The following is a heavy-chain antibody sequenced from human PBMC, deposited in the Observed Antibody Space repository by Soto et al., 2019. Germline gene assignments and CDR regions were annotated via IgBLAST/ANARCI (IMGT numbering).Heavy chain of an antibody. J-gene: IGHJ6*01. CDR3: ARDFYTLGSGRWDV. Sequence: PGGSLRLSCAASGFTLSSYGMHWVRQAPGKGLEWVAVIWYDGSNKYYADSVKGRFTISRDTSKNTLYLQMNSLRAEDTAVYYCARDFYTLGSGRWDVWGQGTTVNDSS. CDR2: IWYDGSNK. V-gene: IGHV3-33*01. CDR1: GFTLSSYG. D-gene: IGHD3-10*01.